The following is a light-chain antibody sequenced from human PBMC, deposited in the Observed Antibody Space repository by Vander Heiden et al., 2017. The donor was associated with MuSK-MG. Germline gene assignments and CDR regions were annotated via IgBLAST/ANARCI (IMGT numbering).Light chain of an antibody. Sequence: DIQMAQSPPSLSASVGDRVTITCRASQRITSYLNWYQQKPGKAPKLLIYAAVSLQSGVPSRFSGSGSGTEFTLTISRLQPEDFATYYCQQGDSTPLTFGQGTRVEMK. CDR1: QRITSY. V-gene: IGKV1-39*01. J-gene: IGKJ1*01. CDR3: QQGDSTPLT. CDR2: AAV.